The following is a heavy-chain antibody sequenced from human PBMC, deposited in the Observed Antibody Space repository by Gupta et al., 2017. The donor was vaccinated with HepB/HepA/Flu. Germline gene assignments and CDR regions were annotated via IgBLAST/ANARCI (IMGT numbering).Heavy chain of an antibody. D-gene: IGHD1-14*01. CDR3: VRGTGTIDY. V-gene: IGHV3-23*01. J-gene: IGHJ4*02. CDR2: ISNTGAAT. Sequence: EVELLESGGDLLQPGGSLRLSCTASGFTFRRHAMNWVRQAPGKGREWVSLISNTGAATYYADSVKGRFTVSRDNSKDTLFLQMNSLRSEDTAVYFCVRGTGTIDYWGQGTLVIVSS. CDR1: GFTFRRHA.